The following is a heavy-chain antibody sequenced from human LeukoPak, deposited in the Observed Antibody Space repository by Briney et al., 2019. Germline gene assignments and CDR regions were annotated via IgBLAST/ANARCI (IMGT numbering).Heavy chain of an antibody. V-gene: IGHV3-23*01. D-gene: IGHD5-12*01. J-gene: IGHJ3*02. CDR3: ARDRGYGYDAFDI. Sequence: PGGSLRLSCAASGFTFSSYAMSWVRQAPGKGLEWVSAISGSGGSTYYADSVKGRFTISRDNSKNTLYLQMNSLRAEDTAIYYCARDRGYGYDAFDIWGQGTMVTVSS. CDR2: ISGSGGST. CDR1: GFTFSSYA.